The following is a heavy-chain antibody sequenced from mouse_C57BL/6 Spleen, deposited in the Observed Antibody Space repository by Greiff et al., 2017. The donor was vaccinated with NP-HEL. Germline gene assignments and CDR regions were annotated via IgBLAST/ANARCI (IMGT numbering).Heavy chain of an antibody. Sequence: QVQLQQSGAELARPGASVKLSCKASGYTFTSYGISWVKQRTGQGLEWIGEIYPRSGNTYYNEKFKGKATLTADKSSSTAYMELRSLTSEDSAVYFCARLITTVVAKYFDYWGQGTTLTVSS. CDR3: ARLITTVVAKYFDY. CDR1: GYTFTSYG. D-gene: IGHD1-1*01. J-gene: IGHJ2*01. V-gene: IGHV1-81*01. CDR2: IYPRSGNT.